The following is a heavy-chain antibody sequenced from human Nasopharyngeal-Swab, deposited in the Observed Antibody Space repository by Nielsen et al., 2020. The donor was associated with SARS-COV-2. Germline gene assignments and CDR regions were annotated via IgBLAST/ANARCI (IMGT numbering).Heavy chain of an antibody. Sequence: SLKISCAASGFTFDDYAMYLVRQAPGKGLEWVSGISWNGNIRGHADSVEGRFTISRDNAKSSLYLQMNSLRVEDTALYYCARENNWEALRYFDLWGRGTLVTVSS. D-gene: IGHD1-20*01. CDR2: ISWNGNIR. V-gene: IGHV3-9*01. J-gene: IGHJ2*01. CDR3: ARENNWEALRYFDL. CDR1: GFTFDDYA.